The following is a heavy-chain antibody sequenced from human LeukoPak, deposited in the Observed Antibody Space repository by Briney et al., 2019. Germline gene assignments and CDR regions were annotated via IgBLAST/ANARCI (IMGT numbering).Heavy chain of an antibody. CDR3: ARGGRGYSGYAGSRYFDY. V-gene: IGHV4-34*01. Sequence: SETLSLTCAVYGGSFSGYYWSWIRQPPGKGLEWIGEINHSGSTNYNPSLKSRVTISVDTSKNQFSLKLSSVTAADTAVYYCARGGRGYSGYAGSRYFDYWGQGNLVTVSS. CDR1: GGSFSGYY. J-gene: IGHJ4*02. D-gene: IGHD5-12*01. CDR2: INHSGST.